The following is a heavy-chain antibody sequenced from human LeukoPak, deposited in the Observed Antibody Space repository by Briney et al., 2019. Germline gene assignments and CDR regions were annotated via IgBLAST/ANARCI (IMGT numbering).Heavy chain of an antibody. D-gene: IGHD5-12*01. V-gene: IGHV4-34*01. CDR2: INHSGST. CDR1: GGSFSGYY. CDR3: ARKWLRKNWYFDL. Sequence: PETLSLTCAVYGGSFSGYYWSWIRQPPGKGLEWIGEINHSGSTNYNPSLKSRVTISVDTSKNQFSLKLSSVTAADTAVYYCARKWLRKNWYFDLWGRGTLVTVSS. J-gene: IGHJ2*01.